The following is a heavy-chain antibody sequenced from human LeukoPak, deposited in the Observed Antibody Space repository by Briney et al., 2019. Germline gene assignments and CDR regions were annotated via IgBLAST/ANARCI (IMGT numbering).Heavy chain of an antibody. CDR1: GYSFTSYW. J-gene: IGHJ4*02. V-gene: IGHV5-51*01. CDR3: ARRPYYYDSSGYYYED. CDR2: IYPGDSDT. Sequence: GESLKTSCKGSGYSFTSYWIGWVRQMPGKGLEWMGIIYPGDSDTRYSPSFQGQVTISADKSISTAYLQWSSLKASDTAMYYCARRPYYYDSSGYYYEDWGQGTLVTVSS. D-gene: IGHD3-22*01.